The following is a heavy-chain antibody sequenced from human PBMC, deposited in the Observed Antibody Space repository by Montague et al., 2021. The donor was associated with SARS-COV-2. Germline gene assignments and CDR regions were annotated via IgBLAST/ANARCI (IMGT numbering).Heavy chain of an antibody. CDR3: ARYGLVDRAMRTGYWIGA. J-gene: IGHJ5*02. Sequence: SETLSLTCAVYGGSFSGYYWTWIRQPPGKGLEWIGEISHSANTNYNPSLNSRVSMSMDTSNNQFSLRLDSVTAADTAVYYCARYGLVDRAMRTGYWIGAWGQGTMVTVSS. V-gene: IGHV4-34*01. D-gene: IGHD3-10*01. CDR1: GGSFSGYY. CDR2: ISHSANT.